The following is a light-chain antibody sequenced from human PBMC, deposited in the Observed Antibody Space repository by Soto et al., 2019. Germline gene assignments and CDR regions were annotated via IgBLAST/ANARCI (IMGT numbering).Light chain of an antibody. CDR3: QQYNNWLPWT. Sequence: ETVMTQSPATLSVSPGERATLSGGASQSVSSNLAWYQQKPGQAPRLLIYGASTRATGIPARFSGSGSGTEFTLTISSLQSEDFAVYYCQQYNNWLPWTFGQGTKVDIK. V-gene: IGKV3-15*01. CDR1: QSVSSN. CDR2: GAS. J-gene: IGKJ1*01.